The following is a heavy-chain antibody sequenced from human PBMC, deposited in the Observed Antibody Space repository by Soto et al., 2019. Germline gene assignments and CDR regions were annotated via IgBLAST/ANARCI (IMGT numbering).Heavy chain of an antibody. CDR1: GGSSSGYY. Sequence: SETLSLTCAVDGGSSSGYYWSWFRQPPGKGLEWIGEINHSGSTHCNPSLQSRVTISVDTSKNQFSLKRSSVTAADTAVNYCARKRDNNINYYYALDVWGQGTTVTVSS. D-gene: IGHD1-20*01. CDR3: ARKRDNNINYYYALDV. V-gene: IGHV4-34*01. CDR2: INHSGST. J-gene: IGHJ6*02.